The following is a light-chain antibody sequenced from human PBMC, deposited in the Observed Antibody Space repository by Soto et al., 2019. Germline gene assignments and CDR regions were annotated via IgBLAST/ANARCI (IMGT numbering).Light chain of an antibody. CDR3: QQYNNWPLT. CDR2: GAS. CDR1: QSVSSN. J-gene: IGKJ4*01. V-gene: IGKV3-15*01. Sequence: EIVMTQSPTPLSVSPGERATLSCRASQSVSSNLAWYQQKPGQATRLLIYGASTRATGIPARFSGSGSGTEFTLTISSLQSEDFAVYYCQQYNNWPLTFGGGTKVDIK.